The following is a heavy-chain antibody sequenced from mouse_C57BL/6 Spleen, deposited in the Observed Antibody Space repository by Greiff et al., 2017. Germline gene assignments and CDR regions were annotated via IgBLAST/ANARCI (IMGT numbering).Heavy chain of an antibody. CDR2: IDPETGGT. CDR1: GYTFTDYE. J-gene: IGHJ2*01. CDR3: TRPGPFDY. V-gene: IGHV1-15*01. D-gene: IGHD4-1*01. Sequence: QVHVKQSGAELVRPGASVTLSCKASGYTFTDYEMHWVKQTPVHGLEWIGAIDPETGGTAYNQKFKGKAILTADKSSSTAYMELRSLTSEDSAVYYCTRPGPFDYWGQGTPRTVSS.